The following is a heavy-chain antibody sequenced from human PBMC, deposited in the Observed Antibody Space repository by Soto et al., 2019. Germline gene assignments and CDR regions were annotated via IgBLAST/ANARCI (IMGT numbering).Heavy chain of an antibody. CDR3: AKVARMTTVTKLLD. V-gene: IGHV3-23*01. CDR1: GFTVSSYA. J-gene: IGHJ4*02. CDR2: ISGSGVIT. D-gene: IGHD4-17*01. Sequence: EVQLLESGGGLVQPGGSLRLSCAASGFTVSSYAMNWVRQAPGKGLGWVSAISGSGVITYYADSVKGRFTISRDHSKLTPYLQLNSLRAEDTAVYYCAKVARMTTVTKLLDWGQETLVTVSS.